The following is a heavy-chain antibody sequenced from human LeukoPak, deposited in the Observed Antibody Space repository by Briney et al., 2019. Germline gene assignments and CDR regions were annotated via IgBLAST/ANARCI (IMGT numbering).Heavy chain of an antibody. CDR3: ASATAVTGRYYYYMDV. D-gene: IGHD4-23*01. J-gene: IGHJ6*03. Sequence: ASVKVSCKASGGTFSSYPISWVRQAPGQGLEWMGGIIPIFGTANYAQKFQGRVTITADESTSTAYMELSSLRSEDTAVYYCASATAVTGRYYYYMDVWGKGTTVTVSS. CDR2: IIPIFGTA. CDR1: GGTFSSYP. V-gene: IGHV1-69*01.